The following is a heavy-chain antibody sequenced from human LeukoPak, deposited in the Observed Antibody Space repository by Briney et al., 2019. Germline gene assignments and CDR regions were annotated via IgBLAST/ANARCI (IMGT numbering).Heavy chain of an antibody. CDR1: GFTFSSYW. V-gene: IGHV3-7*01. D-gene: IGHD5-18*01. CDR2: IKQDGSEK. Sequence: PGGSLRLSCAASGFTFSSYWMSWVRQAPGKGLEWVANIKQDGSEKYYVDSVKGRFTISRDNAKNPLYLQMNSLRAEDTAVYYCARDSHRAMVTGFDYWGQGTLVTVSS. CDR3: ARDSHRAMVTGFDY. J-gene: IGHJ4*02.